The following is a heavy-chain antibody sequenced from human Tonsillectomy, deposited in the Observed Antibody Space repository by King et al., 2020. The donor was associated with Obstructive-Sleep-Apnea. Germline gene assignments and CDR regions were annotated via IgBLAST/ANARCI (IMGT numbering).Heavy chain of an antibody. CDR1: VCSVSSRSYY. CDR3: ARDLGGTYWGGADY. V-gene: IGHV4-61*01. D-gene: IGHD1-26*01. J-gene: IGHJ4*02. Sequence: VQLQESGPGLVKPSDTLSLTGTVSVCSVSSRSYYWTWIRQPPGKGLVWLGYIYYSGNFNYNPSLRSRVTISMATSKNQFSLQLTSVTAADTAIYYCARDLGGTYWGGADYWGQGTLVTVSS. CDR2: IYYSGNF.